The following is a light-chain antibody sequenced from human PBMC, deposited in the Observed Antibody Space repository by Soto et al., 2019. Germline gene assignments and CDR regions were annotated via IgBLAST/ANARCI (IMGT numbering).Light chain of an antibody. Sequence: EIVMTQSPATLSVSPGERATLSCRASQSISSNLAWYQQKPGQPPRLLIHGASTRATGVPARFSGSGSGTDFTLTISSLQSEDFAVYSCQQFNDWPPLTFGGGTKVAIK. J-gene: IGKJ4*01. V-gene: IGKV3-15*01. CDR3: QQFNDWPPLT. CDR2: GAS. CDR1: QSISSN.